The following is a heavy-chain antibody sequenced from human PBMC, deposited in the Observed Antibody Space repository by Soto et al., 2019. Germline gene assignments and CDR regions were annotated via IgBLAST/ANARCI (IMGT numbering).Heavy chain of an antibody. J-gene: IGHJ4*02. CDR2: ISSSSSTI. CDR3: AGAGIDGILTGYIDY. CDR1: GFTFSSYS. V-gene: IGHV3-48*02. Sequence: EVQLVESGGGLVQPGGSLRLSCAASGFTFSSYSMNWVRQAPGKGLEWVSYISSSSSTIYYADSVKGRFTIFRNNGKNSMYLQMKSLRDEGTAGYYCAGAGIDGILTGYIDYWGQGTLVTVSS. D-gene: IGHD3-9*01.